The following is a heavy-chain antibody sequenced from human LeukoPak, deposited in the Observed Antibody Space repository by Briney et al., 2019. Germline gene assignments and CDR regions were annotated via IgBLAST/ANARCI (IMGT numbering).Heavy chain of an antibody. CDR2: INGDSGNT. V-gene: IGHV1-18*01. CDR1: GYTFTSRG. Sequence: ASVKVSCKASGYTFTSRGISWVRQAPGQGLEWMGWINGDSGNTNYAQKFQGRVTMTRDTSTNTAYMELRSLRSDDAAVYYCGRDEVSGGWYNHWGQGTLVTVSS. D-gene: IGHD6-19*01. J-gene: IGHJ4*02. CDR3: GRDEVSGGWYNH.